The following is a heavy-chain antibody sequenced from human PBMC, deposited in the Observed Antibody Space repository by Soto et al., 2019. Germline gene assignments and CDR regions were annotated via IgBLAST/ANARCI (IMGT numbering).Heavy chain of an antibody. V-gene: IGHV1-18*01. CDR1: GYTFTSYG. CDR2: ISAYNGNT. CDR3: ARDYCSSTSCLVGNNWFDP. Sequence: ASVKVSCKASGYTFTSYGISWVRQAPGQGLEWMGWISAYNGNTNYAQKLQGRVTMTTDTSTSTAYMERRSLRSDDTAVYYCARDYCSSTSCLVGNNWFDPWGQGTLVTVSS. D-gene: IGHD2-2*01. J-gene: IGHJ5*02.